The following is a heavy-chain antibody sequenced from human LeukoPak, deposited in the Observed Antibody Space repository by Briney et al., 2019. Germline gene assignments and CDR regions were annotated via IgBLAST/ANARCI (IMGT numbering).Heavy chain of an antibody. D-gene: IGHD3-10*01. CDR2: ISWNSGSI. CDR3: AKDKVLLWFGGPFDY. Sequence: GGSLRLSCAASGFTFDDYAMHWVRQAPGKGLEWVSGISWNSGSIGYADSVKGRFTISRDNAKNSLYLQVNSLRAEDTALYYCAKDKVLLWFGGPFDYWGQGTLVTVSS. J-gene: IGHJ4*02. CDR1: GFTFDDYA. V-gene: IGHV3-9*01.